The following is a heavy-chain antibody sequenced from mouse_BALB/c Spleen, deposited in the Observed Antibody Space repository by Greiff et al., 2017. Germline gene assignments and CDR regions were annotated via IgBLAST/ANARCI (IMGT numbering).Heavy chain of an antibody. CDR1: GYSITSDYA. V-gene: IGHV3-2*02. J-gene: IGHJ4*01. Sequence: EVHLVESGPGLVKPSQSLSLTCTVTGYSITSDYAWNWIRQFPGNKLEWMGYISYSGSTSYNPSLKSRISITRDTSKNQFFLQLNSVTTEDTATYYCARKWYYAMDYWGQGTSVTVSS. CDR2: ISYSGST. CDR3: ARKWYYAMDY.